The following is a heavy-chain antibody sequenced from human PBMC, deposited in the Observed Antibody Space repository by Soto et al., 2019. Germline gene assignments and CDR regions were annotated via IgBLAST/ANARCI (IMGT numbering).Heavy chain of an antibody. CDR3: ARSYYDFWSGYYWGNYYYYYVMDV. J-gene: IGHJ6*02. V-gene: IGHV1-8*01. D-gene: IGHD3-3*01. Sequence: ASVKVSCKASGYTFTSYDINWVRQATGQGLEWMGWMNPNSGNTGYAQKFQGRVTMTRNTSISTAYMELSSLRSEDTAVYYCARSYYDFWSGYYWGNYYYYYVMDVWGQGTTVTVSS. CDR2: MNPNSGNT. CDR1: GYTFTSYD.